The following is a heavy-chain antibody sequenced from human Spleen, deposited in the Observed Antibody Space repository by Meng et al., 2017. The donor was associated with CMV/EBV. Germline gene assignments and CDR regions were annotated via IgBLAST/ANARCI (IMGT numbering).Heavy chain of an antibody. D-gene: IGHD1-14*01. CDR3: ARDPGGEAPLDY. J-gene: IGHJ4*02. Sequence: AVSGGSISSNSWWTWVRQPPGKGLEWIGEIYHRGNTNYTPSLESRVTISLDKSKNQFSLKLTSVTAADTAIYYCARDPGGEAPLDYWGQGTLVTVSS. CDR2: IYHRGNT. CDR1: GGSISSNSW. V-gene: IGHV4-4*02.